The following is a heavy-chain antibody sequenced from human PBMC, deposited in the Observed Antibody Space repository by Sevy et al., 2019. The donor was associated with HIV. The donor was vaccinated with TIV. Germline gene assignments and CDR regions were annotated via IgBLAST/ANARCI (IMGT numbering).Heavy chain of an antibody. D-gene: IGHD3-22*01. CDR3: AKGYYDSSGYPAWDY. Sequence: GGSLRLSCAASGFTFDDYAMHWVRQAPGKGLEWVSGISWNSGSIDYADSVKGRFTISRDNAKNSLYLQMNSLRVEDTALYYCAKGYYDSSGYPAWDYWGQGTLVTVSS. CDR1: GFTFDDYA. CDR2: ISWNSGSI. V-gene: IGHV3-9*01. J-gene: IGHJ4*02.